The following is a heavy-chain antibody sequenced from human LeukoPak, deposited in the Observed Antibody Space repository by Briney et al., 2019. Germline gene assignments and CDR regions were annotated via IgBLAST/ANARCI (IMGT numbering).Heavy chain of an antibody. J-gene: IGHJ4*02. CDR2: MNSNGGST. D-gene: IGHD3-3*01. CDR1: GFTFDTYT. Sequence: GGSLRLSCSASGFTFDTYTMHWVRQSPGKGLEYVSAMNSNGGSTYYADSMKGRFTISRDNSKYTLYLQMGSLRAEDTAVYYCVSGWGSLVSGYSPSGKYWGQGTLVTVSS. V-gene: IGHV3-64D*09. CDR3: VSGWGSLVSGYSPSGKY.